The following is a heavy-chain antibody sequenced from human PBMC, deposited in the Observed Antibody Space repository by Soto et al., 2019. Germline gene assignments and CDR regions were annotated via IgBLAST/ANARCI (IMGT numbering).Heavy chain of an antibody. J-gene: IGHJ6*02. Sequence: SCAASGFTFSSYGMHWVRQAPGKGLEWVAVIWYDGSNKYYADSVKGRFTISRDNSKNTLYLQMNSLRAEDTAVYYCARVRSNWNYYYGMDVWGQGTTVTVSS. CDR3: ARVRSNWNYYYGMDV. CDR1: GFTFSSYG. D-gene: IGHD1-1*01. V-gene: IGHV3-33*01. CDR2: IWYDGSNK.